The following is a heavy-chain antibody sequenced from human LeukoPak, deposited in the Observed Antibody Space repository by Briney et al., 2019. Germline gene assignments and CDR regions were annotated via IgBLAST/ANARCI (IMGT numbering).Heavy chain of an antibody. V-gene: IGHV3-33*01. J-gene: IGHJ4*02. D-gene: IGHD7-27*01. CDR1: GFTFTNYG. Sequence: PGGSLRLSCVASGFTFTNYGMHWVRQAPGKGLEWVAVIWYDGSNKYYADSVKGRFTISRDNSKNTLYLQMNSLRAEDTAVYYCARDRDWGCSYCSYWGQGTLVTVSS. CDR2: IWYDGSNK. CDR3: ARDRDWGCSYCSY.